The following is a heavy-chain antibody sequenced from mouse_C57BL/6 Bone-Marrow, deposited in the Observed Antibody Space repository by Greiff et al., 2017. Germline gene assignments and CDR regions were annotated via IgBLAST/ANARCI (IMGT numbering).Heavy chain of an antibody. CDR1: GYTFTNYW. Sequence: VKLVESGAELVRPGTSVKMSCKASGYTFTNYWIGWAKQRPGHGLEWIGDIYPGGGYTNYTEKFKGKATLTAYKSSSTAYMQFSSLTSEDSAIYCCARAGLRGYFDYWGKGTTLAVSS. CDR3: ARAGLRGYFDY. D-gene: IGHD2-4*01. V-gene: IGHV1-63*01. CDR2: IYPGGGYT. J-gene: IGHJ2*01.